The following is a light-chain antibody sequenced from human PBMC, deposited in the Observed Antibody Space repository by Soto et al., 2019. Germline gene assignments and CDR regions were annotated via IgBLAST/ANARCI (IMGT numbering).Light chain of an antibody. V-gene: IGKV3-15*01. Sequence: EIVMTQSPATLSVSPGERATLSCRTSQSVLRNLAWYQQKPGQAPRLLIYDASTRATGIPARFSGSGSGTEFNLTISSLQSEDFGVYYCQQYNNWPRATFGGGTKVEIK. CDR2: DAS. CDR3: QQYNNWPRAT. J-gene: IGKJ4*01. CDR1: QSVLRN.